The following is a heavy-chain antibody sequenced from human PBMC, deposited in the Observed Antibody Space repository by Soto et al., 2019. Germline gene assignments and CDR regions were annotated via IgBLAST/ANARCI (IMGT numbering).Heavy chain of an antibody. CDR2: IIPILGIA. J-gene: IGHJ5*02. CDR1: GGTFSSYT. D-gene: IGHD5-12*01. V-gene: IGHV1-69*04. Sequence: SVKVSCKASGGTFSSYTISWVRQAPGQGLEWMGRIIPILGIANYAQKFQGRVTITADKSTSTAYMELSSLRSDDTAVYYCAKDGGKDGYFGNLLDPWGQGTLVTVSS. CDR3: AKDGGKDGYFGNLLDP.